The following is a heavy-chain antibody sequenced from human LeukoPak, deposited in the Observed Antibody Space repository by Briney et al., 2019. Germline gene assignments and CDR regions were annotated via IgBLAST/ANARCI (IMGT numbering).Heavy chain of an antibody. CDR1: GFTFSSDD. CDR3: AREAYGSGSPYFDY. CDR2: IRYDGSNK. Sequence: GRTLRLSWAASGFTFSSDDMHWVRLAPGKGLEWVAVIRYDGSNKYYADSVKGRFTISRDNSKNTLYLQMNSLRAEDTAVYYCAREAYGSGSPYFDYWGQGTLVTVSS. J-gene: IGHJ4*02. D-gene: IGHD3-10*01. V-gene: IGHV3-33*01.